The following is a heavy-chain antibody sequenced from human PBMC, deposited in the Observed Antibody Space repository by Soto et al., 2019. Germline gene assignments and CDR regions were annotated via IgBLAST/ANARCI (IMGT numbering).Heavy chain of an antibody. CDR1: GGTFSSYA. Sequence: QVQLVQSGAEVKKPGSSVKVSCKASGGTFSSYAISWVRQAPGQGLEWMGGIIPIFGTANYAQKFQGRVTITADESTSTAYMERSSLRSEDTAVYYCAGLILEYYYGSGSYYNGYFDYWGQGTLVTVSS. D-gene: IGHD3-10*01. CDR3: AGLILEYYYGSGSYYNGYFDY. CDR2: IIPIFGTA. V-gene: IGHV1-69*01. J-gene: IGHJ4*02.